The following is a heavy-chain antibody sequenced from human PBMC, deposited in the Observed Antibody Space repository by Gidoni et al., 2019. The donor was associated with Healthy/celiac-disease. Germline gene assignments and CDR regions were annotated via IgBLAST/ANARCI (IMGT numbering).Heavy chain of an antibody. Sequence: EVQLVESGGGLVKPGGSLRLYCAASGFTFSSYSMNWVRQAPGQGLEWVSSMSSSISYISSADSVNGRFTISRDNAKNSLYLQMNSLRAEDTAVYYCARDHSYDIIGPVDYWGQGTLVTVSS. CDR2: MSSSISYI. CDR3: ARDHSYDIIGPVDY. V-gene: IGHV3-21*01. CDR1: GFTFSSYS. J-gene: IGHJ4*02. D-gene: IGHD3-22*01.